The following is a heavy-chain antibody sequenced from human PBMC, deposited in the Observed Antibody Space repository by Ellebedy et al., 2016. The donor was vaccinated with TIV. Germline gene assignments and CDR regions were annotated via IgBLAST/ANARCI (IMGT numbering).Heavy chain of an antibody. D-gene: IGHD5-24*01. J-gene: IGHJ5*02. CDR3: ATGWANWFDP. CDR2: FDPEDGET. Sequence: ASVKVSXXVSGYTLTELSMHWVRQAPGKGLEWMGGFDPEDGETIYAQKFQGRVTMTEDTSTDTAYMELSSLRSEDTAVYYCATGWANWFDPWGQGTLVTVSS. CDR1: GYTLTELS. V-gene: IGHV1-24*01.